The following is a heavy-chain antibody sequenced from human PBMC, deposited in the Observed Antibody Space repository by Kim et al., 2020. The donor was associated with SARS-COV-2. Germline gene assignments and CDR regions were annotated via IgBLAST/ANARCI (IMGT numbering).Heavy chain of an antibody. CDR1: GFTFSSYA. D-gene: IGHD3-22*01. V-gene: IGHV3-23*01. CDR2: ISGSGGST. J-gene: IGHJ4*02. CDR3: AKDTRITMIVVVITAFDY. Sequence: GGSLRLSCAASGFTFSSYAMSWVRQAPGKGLEWVSAISGSGGSTYYADSVKGRFTISRDNSKNTLYLQMNSLRAEDTAVYYCAKDTRITMIVVVITAFDYWGQGTLVTVSS.